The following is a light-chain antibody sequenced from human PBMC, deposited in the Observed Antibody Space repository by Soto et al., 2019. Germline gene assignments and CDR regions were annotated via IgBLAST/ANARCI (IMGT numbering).Light chain of an antibody. CDR1: THDVGSYHL. CDR3: SSYTSKSSLI. Sequence: QSALTQPASVSGSPGQSITIPCTGTTHDVGSYHLVSWYQQHPGKAPQLIIYEVRNRPSGISFRFSGSKSGNTASLTISGLQAEDEADYYCSSYTSKSSLIFGGGTKVTVL. J-gene: IGLJ2*01. CDR2: EVR. V-gene: IGLV2-14*02.